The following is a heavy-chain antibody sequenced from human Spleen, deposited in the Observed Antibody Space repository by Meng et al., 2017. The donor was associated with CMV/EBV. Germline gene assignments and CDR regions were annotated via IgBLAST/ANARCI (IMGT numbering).Heavy chain of an antibody. CDR3: ASGGEKGSYTDY. Sequence: CTSCGSTLAGYDMQWVREAPGQGLEWMGWINTNGGATTYVQKFQGRVTMTRDTSINTAYMELSSLRSEDAAVYYCASGGEKGSYTDYWGQGTLVTVSS. D-gene: IGHD1-26*01. CDR2: INTNGGAT. J-gene: IGHJ4*02. V-gene: IGHV1-2*02. CDR1: GSTLAGYD.